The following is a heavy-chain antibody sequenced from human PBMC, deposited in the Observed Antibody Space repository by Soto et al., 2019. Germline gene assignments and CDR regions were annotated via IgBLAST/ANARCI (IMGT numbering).Heavy chain of an antibody. Sequence: SETLSLTCSVSGGSINNHFWSWIRQTPGKPLEWIAYVMHNGNTHYNPSFTSRVKTSVDLSKNEFSLMLRSVAAADTALYYCAREGQMPQHFGMDVWGQGIQVTVSS. CDR3: AREGQMPQHFGMDV. D-gene: IGHD3-3*01. CDR1: GGSINNHF. V-gene: IGHV4-59*11. CDR2: VMHNGNT. J-gene: IGHJ6*02.